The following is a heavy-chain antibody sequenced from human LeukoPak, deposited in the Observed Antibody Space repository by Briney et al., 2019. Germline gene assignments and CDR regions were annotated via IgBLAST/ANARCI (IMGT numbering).Heavy chain of an antibody. V-gene: IGHV4-39*07. Sequence: SETLSLTCTVSGGSISSSSYYWGWIRQPPGKGLEWIGSIYYSGSTYYNPSLKSRVTISVDTSKNQFSLKLSSVTAADTAVYYCARVAGEWEPPHLWGQGTLVTVSS. CDR1: GGSISSSSYY. CDR2: IYYSGST. CDR3: ARVAGEWEPPHL. J-gene: IGHJ4*02. D-gene: IGHD1-26*01.